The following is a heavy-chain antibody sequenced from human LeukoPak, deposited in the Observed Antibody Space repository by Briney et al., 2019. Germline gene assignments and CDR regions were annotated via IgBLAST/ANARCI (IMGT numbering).Heavy chain of an antibody. CDR1: GGSISSSSYY. CDR2: IYHSGST. V-gene: IGHV4-39*07. D-gene: IGHD6-19*01. CDR3: ARVYYSSGWHWDYFDY. J-gene: IGHJ4*02. Sequence: SETLSLTCTVSGGSISSSSYYWGWIRQPPGKGLEWIGSIYHSGSTYYNPSLKSRVTIAVETSKNQFSLKLSSVTAADKAVYYCARVYYSSGWHWDYFDYWGQGTLVTVSS.